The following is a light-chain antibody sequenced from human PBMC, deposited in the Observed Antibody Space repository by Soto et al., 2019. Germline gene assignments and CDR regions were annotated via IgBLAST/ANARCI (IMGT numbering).Light chain of an antibody. J-gene: IGKJ2*01. V-gene: IGKV3-15*01. CDR3: QQYNNWPST. Sequence: EIVMTQSPATLSVSPGERATLSCRASQSVSSNLAWYQQKPGQAPRLLIYGASTRATGIPARFSGSGSGTEFTLTISSLQSEDFAVYYWQQYNNWPSTVGQGTKLEIK. CDR1: QSVSSN. CDR2: GAS.